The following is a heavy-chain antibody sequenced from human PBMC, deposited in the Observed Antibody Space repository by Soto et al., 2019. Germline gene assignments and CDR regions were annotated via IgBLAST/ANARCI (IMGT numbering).Heavy chain of an antibody. Sequence: SETLSLTCAVYGGSFSGYYWSWIRQPPGKGLEWIGEINHSGSTNYNPSLKSRVTISVDTSKNQFSLKLSSVTAADTAVYYCARGSRITIFGVKSINWFDPWGQGTLVTVSS. CDR3: ARGSRITIFGVKSINWFDP. D-gene: IGHD3-3*01. J-gene: IGHJ5*02. CDR2: INHSGST. V-gene: IGHV4-34*01. CDR1: GGSFSGYY.